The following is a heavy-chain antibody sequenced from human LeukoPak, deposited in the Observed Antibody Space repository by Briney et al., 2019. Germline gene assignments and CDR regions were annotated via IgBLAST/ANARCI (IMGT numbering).Heavy chain of an antibody. Sequence: ASVKISCEVSGYTFTDYYMHWVRQAPGKGLEWMGLVDPEDGETIYAEKFQGRVTITADTSTDTAYMELSSLRSEDTAVYYCATDKDKSGSYRDYWGQGTLVTVSS. CDR2: VDPEDGET. CDR3: ATDKDKSGSYRDY. V-gene: IGHV1-69-2*01. J-gene: IGHJ4*02. CDR1: GYTFTDYY. D-gene: IGHD1-26*01.